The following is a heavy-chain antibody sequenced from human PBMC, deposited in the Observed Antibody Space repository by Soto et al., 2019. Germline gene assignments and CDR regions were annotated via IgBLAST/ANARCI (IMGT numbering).Heavy chain of an antibody. CDR2: ISSSGSTI. D-gene: IGHD3-3*01. J-gene: IGHJ3*02. CDR3: AREYYDFWSGYYDGFDI. V-gene: IGHV3-11*01. Sequence: GGSLRLSCAASGFTFSDYYMSWIRQAPGKGLEWVSYISSSGSTIYYADSVKGRFTISRDNAKNSLYLQMNSLRAEDTVVFYCAREYYDFWSGYYDGFDIWGQGTMVTVSS. CDR1: GFTFSDYY.